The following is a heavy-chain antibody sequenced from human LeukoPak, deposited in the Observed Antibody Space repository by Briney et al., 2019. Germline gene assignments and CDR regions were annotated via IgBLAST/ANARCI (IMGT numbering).Heavy chain of an antibody. J-gene: IGHJ6*02. Sequence: SVKVSCKASGYTFTGYYMHWVRQAPGQGLEWMGWINPNSGGTNYAQKFQGRVTITRDTSINTAYMELSRLRSDDTAVYYCARGGQQLVRFLNYYYYYGMDVWGQGTTVTVSS. CDR2: INPNSGGT. CDR3: ARGGQQLVRFLNYYYYYGMDV. V-gene: IGHV1-2*02. CDR1: GYTFTGYY. D-gene: IGHD6-13*01.